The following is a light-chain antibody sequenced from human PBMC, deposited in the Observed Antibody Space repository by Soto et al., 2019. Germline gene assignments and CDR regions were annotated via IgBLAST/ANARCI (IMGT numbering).Light chain of an antibody. V-gene: IGKV3-20*01. Sequence: EIVLTQSPDTLSLSPGESATLSCRASQSVRSSYLAWYQQKPGQAPRLLIYGASSRATGIPARFSGSGSGTDFTLTITRLEPEDFAMYYCQRYDSLRTFGQGTKVDIK. CDR1: QSVRSSY. CDR3: QRYDSLRT. CDR2: GAS. J-gene: IGKJ1*01.